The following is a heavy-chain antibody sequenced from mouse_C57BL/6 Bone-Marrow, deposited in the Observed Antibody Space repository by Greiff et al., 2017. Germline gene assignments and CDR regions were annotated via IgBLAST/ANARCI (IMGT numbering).Heavy chain of an antibody. CDR3: ARRGIYYDYDEGFAY. Sequence: VHVKQSGPELVKPGASVKISCKASGYSFTDYNMNWVKQSNGKSLEWIGVLNPNYGTTSYNQKFKGKATLTVDQSSSTAYMQLNSLTSEDSAVYYCARRGIYYDYDEGFAYWGQGTLVTVSA. D-gene: IGHD2-4*01. CDR2: LNPNYGTT. CDR1: GYSFTDYN. V-gene: IGHV1-39*01. J-gene: IGHJ3*01.